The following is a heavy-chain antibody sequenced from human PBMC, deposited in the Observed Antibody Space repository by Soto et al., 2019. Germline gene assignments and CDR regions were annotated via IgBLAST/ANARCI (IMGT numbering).Heavy chain of an antibody. CDR1: GGTFSSYT. V-gene: IGHV1-69*02. CDR2: IIPILGIA. J-gene: IGHJ3*02. Sequence: QVQLVQSGAEVKKPGSSVKVSCKASGGTFSSYTINWVRQAPGQGLEWMGRIIPILGIANSAQKFQGRVTITADKSTSTAYMELTSLRSEDTAVYYCARAAGRHEAFDIWGQGTMVIVSS. D-gene: IGHD1-26*01. CDR3: ARAAGRHEAFDI.